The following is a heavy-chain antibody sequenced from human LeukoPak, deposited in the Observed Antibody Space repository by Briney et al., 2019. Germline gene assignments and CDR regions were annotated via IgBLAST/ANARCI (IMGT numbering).Heavy chain of an antibody. CDR1: GFTFSSYW. Sequence: PGGSLRLSCAASGFTFSSYWMSWVGQAPGKGLEWVADIKQDGSKEYYVDSVRGRFTISRDNAKNSLYLQMNSLRAEDTAVYYCARDFGDKNDWYHDYWGQGTLVTVSS. CDR2: IKQDGSKE. V-gene: IGHV3-7*01. J-gene: IGHJ4*02. CDR3: ARDFGDKNDWYHDY. D-gene: IGHD3-10*01.